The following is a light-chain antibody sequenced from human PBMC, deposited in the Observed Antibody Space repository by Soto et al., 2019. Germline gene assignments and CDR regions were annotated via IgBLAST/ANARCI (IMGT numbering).Light chain of an antibody. CDR2: SNN. CDR3: AAWDDGLNGWV. V-gene: IGLV1-44*01. Sequence: QSVLTQPPSASGTPGQRVTISCSGSSSNIGSNTVNWYQQLPGTAPKLLIYSNNQRPSGVPDRFSGSKSGTSASLAISGLQSGDEADYYCAAWDDGLNGWVFGGGTKLTVL. J-gene: IGLJ3*02. CDR1: SSNIGSNT.